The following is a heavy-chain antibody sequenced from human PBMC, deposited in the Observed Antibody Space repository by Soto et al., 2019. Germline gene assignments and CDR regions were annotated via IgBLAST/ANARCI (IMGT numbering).Heavy chain of an antibody. Sequence: PSETLSLTCAISGGSVSSNSAAWNWIRQSPSRGLEWLGRTYYRSKWYNDYAVSVKSRITINPDTSKNQFSLQLNSVTPEDTAVYYCARVVVVTAIPGYYYYYGMDVWGQGTTVTVSS. V-gene: IGHV6-1*01. CDR2: TYYRSKWYN. CDR3: ARVVVVTAIPGYYYYYGMDV. CDR1: GGSVSSNSAA. D-gene: IGHD2-21*02. J-gene: IGHJ6*02.